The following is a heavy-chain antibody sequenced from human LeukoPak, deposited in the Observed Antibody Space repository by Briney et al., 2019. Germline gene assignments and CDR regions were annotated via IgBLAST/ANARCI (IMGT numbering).Heavy chain of an antibody. Sequence: MGCIDPNSGNRGYAQKFQGRGTMTSNTSISTAYMELSSLRSEDTAVYYCARGSSSLNWFDPWGQGTLVTVSS. CDR2: IDPNSGNR. CDR3: ARGSSSLNWFDP. D-gene: IGHD6-19*01. V-gene: IGHV1-8*01. J-gene: IGHJ5*02.